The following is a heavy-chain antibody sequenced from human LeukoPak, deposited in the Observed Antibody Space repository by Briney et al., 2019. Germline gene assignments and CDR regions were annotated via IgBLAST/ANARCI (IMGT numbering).Heavy chain of an antibody. CDR3: VRGHFGDYYFDY. Sequence: PGGSLRLSCEASGFTFTNAWMNWVRQAPGKGLEWIGRIKGKTDGGAADYATPAKGRFTISRDDSKNILYLQMNSLTTEDSAVYFCVRGHFGDYYFDYWGQGTLVTVSS. CDR1: GFTFTNAW. J-gene: IGHJ4*02. CDR2: IKGKTDGGAA. V-gene: IGHV3-15*01. D-gene: IGHD3-10*01.